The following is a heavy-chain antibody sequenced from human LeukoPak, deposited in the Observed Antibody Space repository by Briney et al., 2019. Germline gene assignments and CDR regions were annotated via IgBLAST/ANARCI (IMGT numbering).Heavy chain of an antibody. CDR1: GVSIRSSSYY. D-gene: IGHD4-23*01. V-gene: IGHV4-39*02. Sequence: PSETLSLTCTVSGVSIRSSSYYWGWVRQPPEKGLEWIGSLYYSGSTYYNPSLKSRVTISVDTSRNQFSLKLTSVAAADTAVYYCARDANDYGGNPEDYWGQGTLVTVSS. J-gene: IGHJ4*02. CDR2: LYYSGST. CDR3: ARDANDYGGNPEDY.